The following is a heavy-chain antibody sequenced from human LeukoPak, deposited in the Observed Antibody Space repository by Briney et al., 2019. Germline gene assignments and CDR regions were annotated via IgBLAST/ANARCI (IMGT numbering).Heavy chain of an antibody. Sequence: GGSLRLSCAASGFTFSDYYMSWIRQAPGKGLEWVSYISSSGSTIYYADSVKGRFTISRDNSRNTLYLQMNSLRAEDTAVYYCAKDPGPGLVRSGYSPINWGQGTLVTVSS. D-gene: IGHD3-22*01. V-gene: IGHV3-11*01. CDR1: GFTFSDYY. CDR2: ISSSGSTI. CDR3: AKDPGPGLVRSGYSPIN. J-gene: IGHJ4*02.